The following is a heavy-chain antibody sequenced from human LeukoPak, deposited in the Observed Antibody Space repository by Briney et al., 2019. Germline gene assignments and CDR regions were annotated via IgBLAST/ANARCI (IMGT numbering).Heavy chain of an antibody. CDR2: IRSKAYGGTT. D-gene: IGHD3-22*01. CDR1: GFTFGDYG. Sequence: PGGSLRLSCTASGFTFGDYGMSWVRQAPGKGLEWVGFIRSKAYGGTTEYAASVKGRFTISRDDSKSIAYLQMNSLKTEDRAVYYCTRGDYYDTSGYYFLFDYWGQGTLVTVSS. J-gene: IGHJ4*02. CDR3: TRGDYYDTSGYYFLFDY. V-gene: IGHV3-49*04.